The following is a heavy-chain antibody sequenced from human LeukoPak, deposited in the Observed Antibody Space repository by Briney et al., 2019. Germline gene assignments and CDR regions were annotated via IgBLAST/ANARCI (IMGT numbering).Heavy chain of an antibody. J-gene: IGHJ6*02. CDR3: ARDALAARPDYYYGMDV. D-gene: IGHD6-6*01. CDR1: GGTFSSYA. V-gene: IGHV1-69*13. CDR2: IIPIFGTA. Sequence: GASVKVSCTASGGTFSSYAISWVRQAPGQGLEWMGGIIPIFGTANYAQKFQGGVTITADESTSTAYMELSSLRSEDTAVYYCARDALAARPDYYYGMDVWGQGTTVTVSS.